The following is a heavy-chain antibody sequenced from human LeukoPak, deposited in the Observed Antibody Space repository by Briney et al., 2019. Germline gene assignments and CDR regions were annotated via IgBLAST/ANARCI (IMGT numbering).Heavy chain of an antibody. CDR2: IIPIFGTA. Sequence: SVKVSCKASGGTFSSYAISWVRQAPGQGLEWMGGIIPIFGTANYAQKFQGRVTITTDESTSTAYMELSSLRSEDTAVYYCARGKGIAVAGTFDYWGQGTLVTVSS. CDR1: GGTFSSYA. V-gene: IGHV1-69*05. J-gene: IGHJ4*02. CDR3: ARGKGIAVAGTFDY. D-gene: IGHD6-19*01.